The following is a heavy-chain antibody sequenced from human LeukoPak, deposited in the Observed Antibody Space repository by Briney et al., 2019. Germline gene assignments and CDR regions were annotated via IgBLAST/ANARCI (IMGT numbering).Heavy chain of an antibody. D-gene: IGHD3-22*01. CDR2: ISGSDGTT. V-gene: IGHV3-23*01. CDR1: GFTFVNYV. J-gene: IGHJ4*02. CDR3: AKKGYDSSGYEYDY. Sequence: GGSLRLSCAASGFTFVNYVMTWVRQAPGKGLEWVSSISGSDGTTFYADSVKGRFTISRDNSKNTLYRQMHSLRSEDTAVYYCAKKGYDSSGYEYDYWGQGTLVTVSS.